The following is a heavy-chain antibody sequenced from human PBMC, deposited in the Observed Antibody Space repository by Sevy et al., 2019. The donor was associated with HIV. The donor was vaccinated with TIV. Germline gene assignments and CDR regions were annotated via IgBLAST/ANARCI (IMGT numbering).Heavy chain of an antibody. J-gene: IGHJ4*02. V-gene: IGHV3-23*01. CDR2: FSFGCGKI. Sequence: GGSLRLSCAASGFTFSHYWMHWVRQAPGKGLEWVSTFSFGCGKINYADSVKGRFTISRDNSKNTLYLQMHSLRAEDTAVYYCAREGCSKPHDYWGQGTLVTVSS. CDR1: GFTFSHYW. D-gene: IGHD3-10*02. CDR3: AREGCSKPHDY.